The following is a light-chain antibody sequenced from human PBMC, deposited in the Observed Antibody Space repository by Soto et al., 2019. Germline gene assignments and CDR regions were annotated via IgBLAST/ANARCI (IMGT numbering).Light chain of an antibody. Sequence: DIKMTQSPSTLPASVGDRVTITCRARQGISNWLAWYHQKPVTAGTVLIYHSSTLQRGVPSRFSGSGSGTKFTLTTSSRQHDDFATYYYQQNNNYSEAFGHGSMVDVK. CDR1: QGISNW. CDR3: QQNNNYSEA. J-gene: IGKJ1*01. V-gene: IGKV1-5*01. CDR2: HSS.